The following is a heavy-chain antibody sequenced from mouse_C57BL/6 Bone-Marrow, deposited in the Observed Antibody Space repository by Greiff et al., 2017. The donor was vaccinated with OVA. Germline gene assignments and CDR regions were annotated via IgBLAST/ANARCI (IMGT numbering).Heavy chain of an antibody. CDR3: ARGSYYGNYVDF. CDR1: GYTFTSYG. J-gene: IGHJ2*01. CDR2: IYPRSGNT. Sequence: VQLQQSGAELARPGASVKLSCKASGYTFTSYGISWVKQRTGQGLEWIGVIYPRSGNTYYNEKFKGKATLTAAKSSSTAYMELRSLTSGDSAVYFWARGSYYGNYVDFWGRGTAITV. V-gene: IGHV1-81*01. D-gene: IGHD2-10*01.